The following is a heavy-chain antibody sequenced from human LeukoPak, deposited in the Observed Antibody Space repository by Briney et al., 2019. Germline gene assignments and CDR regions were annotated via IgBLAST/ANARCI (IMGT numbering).Heavy chain of an antibody. D-gene: IGHD3-10*01. CDR3: ARVRASGSYPRDY. CDR2: IFYRGGT. J-gene: IGHJ4*02. Sequence: SETLSLTCTVSGGSISSYYWSWIRQPPGKGLESIGYIFYRGGTYYNPSLKSRLTISVDTSKNQFSLKLSSVTAADTAVYYCARVRASGSYPRDYWGPGTLVTVSS. CDR1: GGSISSYY. V-gene: IGHV4-30-4*08.